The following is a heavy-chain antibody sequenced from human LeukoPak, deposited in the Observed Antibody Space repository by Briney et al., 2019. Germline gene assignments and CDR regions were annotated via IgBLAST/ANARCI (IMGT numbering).Heavy chain of an antibody. CDR2: ISSSSSYI. CDR1: GFTFSSYS. CDR3: ARDRLTADY. D-gene: IGHD1-20*01. V-gene: IGHV3-21*04. Sequence: GGSLRLSRAASGFTFSSYSMNWVRQAPGKGLEWVSSISSSSSYIYYADSVKGRFTISRDNAKNSLYLQMNSLRVEDTAVYYCARDRLTADYWGQGTLVTVSS. J-gene: IGHJ4*02.